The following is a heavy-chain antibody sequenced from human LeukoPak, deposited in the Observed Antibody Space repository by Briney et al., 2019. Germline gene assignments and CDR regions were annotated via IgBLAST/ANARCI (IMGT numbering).Heavy chain of an antibody. CDR2: IRYDGSNK. J-gene: IGHJ4*02. CDR3: AEEPDLWFGEYYFDY. CDR1: GFTFSSYG. V-gene: IGHV3-30*02. Sequence: GGSLRLSCAASGFTFSSYGMHWVRQAPGKGLEWVAFIRYDGSNKYYADSVKGRFTISRDNSKNTLYLQMNSLRAEDTAVYYCAEEPDLWFGEYYFDYWGQGTLVTVSS. D-gene: IGHD3-10*01.